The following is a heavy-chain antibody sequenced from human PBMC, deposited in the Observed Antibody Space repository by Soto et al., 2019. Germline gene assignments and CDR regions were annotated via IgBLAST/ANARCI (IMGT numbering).Heavy chain of an antibody. CDR3: VRYPDGINDFDY. V-gene: IGHV3-48*02. J-gene: IGHJ4*02. CDR2: ISRGGTTT. CDR1: GFAFSNYA. D-gene: IGHD1-1*01. Sequence: GGSLRLSCVASGFAFSNYAMNWVRLAPGKGLEWISFISRGGTTTHYADSVKGRFSISRDDAKNSLYLDMSSLRDEDTAVYYCVRYPDGINDFDYWGQGTLVTGSS.